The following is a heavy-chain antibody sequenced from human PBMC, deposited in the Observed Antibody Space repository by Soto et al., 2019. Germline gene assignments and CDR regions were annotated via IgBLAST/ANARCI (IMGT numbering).Heavy chain of an antibody. V-gene: IGHV3-30-3*01. J-gene: IGHJ6*02. Sequence: QVQLVESGGGVVQPGRSLRLSCAASGFTFSSYAMHWVRQAPGKGLEWVAVISYDGSNKYYADSVKGRFTISRDNSKNTLYVQMNSLRAEDTAVDYCAREATMVRGVIIAEYYYYGMDVWGQGTTVTVSS. CDR1: GFTFSSYA. CDR2: ISYDGSNK. CDR3: AREATMVRGVIIAEYYYYGMDV. D-gene: IGHD3-10*01.